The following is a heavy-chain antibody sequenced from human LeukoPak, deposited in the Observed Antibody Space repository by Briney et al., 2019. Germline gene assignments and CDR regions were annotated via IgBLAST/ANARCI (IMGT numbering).Heavy chain of an antibody. CDR2: IRGSGGST. CDR1: GCTFSSYA. CDR3: AKVPVPAAMLVYFDY. J-gene: IGHJ4*02. D-gene: IGHD2-2*01. Sequence: GGSLRLSCAASGCTFSSYAMSWVRQPPGKGLEWVSAIRGSGGSTYYADSVKGRFTISRDNSKNTLYLQTNSLRAEDTAVYYCAKVPVPAAMLVYFDYWGQGTLVTVSS. V-gene: IGHV3-23*01.